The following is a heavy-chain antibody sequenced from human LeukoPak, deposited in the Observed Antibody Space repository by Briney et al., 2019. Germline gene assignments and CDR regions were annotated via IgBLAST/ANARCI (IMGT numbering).Heavy chain of an antibody. CDR1: GYTFTTYA. D-gene: IGHD3-10*01. CDR3: ARERLWFGEIRDGMDV. V-gene: IGHV1-3*01. CDR2: ISGGNGNT. J-gene: IGHJ6*02. Sequence: ASVKVSCKASGYTFTTYAMHWVRQAPGQRLEWMGWISGGNGNTRYSQKSQGRVTITRDTSASTAYMEMSRLRSEDTAVYYCARERLWFGEIRDGMDVWGQGTTVTVSS.